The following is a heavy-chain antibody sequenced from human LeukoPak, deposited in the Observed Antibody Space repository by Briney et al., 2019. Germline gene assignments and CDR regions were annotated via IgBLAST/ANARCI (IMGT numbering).Heavy chain of an antibody. CDR3: ARDPDYYDSSGLAFDI. J-gene: IGHJ3*02. D-gene: IGHD3-22*01. CDR1: GDSISSDY. Sequence: SETLSLTCAVSGDSISSDYWSWVRQPPGKGLEWIGYIYYSGSTNYNPSLKSRVTISVDTSKNQFSLKLSSVTAADTAVYYCARDPDYYDSSGLAFDIWGQGTMVTVSS. CDR2: IYYSGST. V-gene: IGHV4-59*01.